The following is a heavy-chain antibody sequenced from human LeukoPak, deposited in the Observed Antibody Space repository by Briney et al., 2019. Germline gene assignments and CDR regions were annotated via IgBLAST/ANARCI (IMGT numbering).Heavy chain of an antibody. Sequence: SETLSLTCTVSGGSISSSSYYWGWIRQPPGKGLEWIGSIYYSGNTYYNPSLKSRVIMSVDTSKNQFSLKLSSVTAADTAVYYCAREGGGFDFWGQGTLVTVSS. V-gene: IGHV4-39*07. CDR1: GGSISSSSYY. D-gene: IGHD3-16*01. J-gene: IGHJ4*02. CDR2: IYYSGNT. CDR3: AREGGGFDF.